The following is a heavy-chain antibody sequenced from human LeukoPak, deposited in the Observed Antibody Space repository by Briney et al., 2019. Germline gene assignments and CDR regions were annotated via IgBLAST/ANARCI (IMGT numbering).Heavy chain of an antibody. V-gene: IGHV3-30*02. J-gene: IGHJ4*02. CDR2: IPYDGSNK. CDR3: SPLAYCGGDCYL. CDR1: GFTFSTYG. Sequence: GGSLRLSCAASGFTFSTYGMHWVRQAPGKGLEWVAFIPYDGSNKYYAGSVKGRFTTSRDISKNALYLQMNSLRAEDTAVYYCSPLAYCGGDCYLWGQGTLVTVSS. D-gene: IGHD2-21*02.